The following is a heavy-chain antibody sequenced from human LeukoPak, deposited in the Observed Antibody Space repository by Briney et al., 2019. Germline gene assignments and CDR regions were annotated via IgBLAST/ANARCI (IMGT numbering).Heavy chain of an antibody. CDR1: GFTFSTYG. CDR2: ISPSSSSK. J-gene: IGHJ4*02. V-gene: IGHV3-48*02. CDR3: ATFDS. Sequence: PGGSLRLSCAASGFTFSTYGIHWVRQAPGKGLEWVSYISPSSSSKHYVDSVKGRFTISRDNAKNSLYLQMNSLRDEDTAVYYCATFDSWGQGTLVTVSS.